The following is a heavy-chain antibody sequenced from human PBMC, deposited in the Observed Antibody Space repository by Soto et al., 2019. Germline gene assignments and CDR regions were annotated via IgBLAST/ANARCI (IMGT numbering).Heavy chain of an antibody. V-gene: IGHV1-8*01. CDR3: ARGRWLQFRFMSREMSYYFDY. Sequence: ASVKVSCKASGYTFTSYDINWVRQATGQGLEWMGWMNPNSGNTGYAQKFQGRVTMTRNTSISTAYMELSSLRSEDTAVYYCARGRWLQFRFMSREMSYYFDYWGQGTLVTVSS. D-gene: IGHD5-12*01. CDR2: MNPNSGNT. J-gene: IGHJ4*02. CDR1: GYTFTSYD.